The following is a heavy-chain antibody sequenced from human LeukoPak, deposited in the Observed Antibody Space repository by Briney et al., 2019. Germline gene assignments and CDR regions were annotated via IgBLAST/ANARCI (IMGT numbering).Heavy chain of an antibody. J-gene: IGHJ4*02. D-gene: IGHD3-3*01. CDR3: ARGRRITIFGVVIRPFDY. CDR1: GFSVSSNY. CDR2: IYSGGST. V-gene: IGHV3-66*01. Sequence: GGSLRLSCAVSGFSVSSNYMSWVRQAPGKGLEWVSVIYSGGSTYYADSVKGRFTISRDNSKNTLYLQMNSLRAEDTAVYYCARGRRITIFGVVIRPFDYWGQGTLVTVSS.